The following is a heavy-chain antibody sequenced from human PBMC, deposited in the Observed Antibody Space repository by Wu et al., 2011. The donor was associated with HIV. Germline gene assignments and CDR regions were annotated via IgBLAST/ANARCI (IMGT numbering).Heavy chain of an antibody. D-gene: IGHD6-19*01. CDR3: ARDDSSGWPEGFDY. J-gene: IGHJ4*02. CDR2: ISAYNGDT. V-gene: IGHV1-18*01. CDR1: GGTFSSYA. Sequence: QVQLVQSGAEVKKPGSSVKVSCTASGGTFSSYAISWVRQAPGQGLEWMGWISAYNGDTNHAQKFQGRVTMTTDTSTGTAYMELRSLRSDDTGVYYCARDDSSGWPEGFDYWGQGNPGHRLL.